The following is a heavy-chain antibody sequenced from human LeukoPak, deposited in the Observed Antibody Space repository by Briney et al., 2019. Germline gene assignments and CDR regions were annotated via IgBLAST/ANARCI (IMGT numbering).Heavy chain of an antibody. CDR2: INHSGST. D-gene: IGHD6-6*01. CDR1: GFTFSSYA. CDR3: ARYSSSSGWFDP. V-gene: IGHV4-34*01. J-gene: IGHJ5*02. Sequence: GSLRLSCAASGFTFSSYAMSWVRQPPGKGLEWIGEINHSGSTNYNPSLKSRVTISVDTSKNQFSLKLSSVTAADTAVYYCARYSSSSGWFDPWGQGTLVTVSS.